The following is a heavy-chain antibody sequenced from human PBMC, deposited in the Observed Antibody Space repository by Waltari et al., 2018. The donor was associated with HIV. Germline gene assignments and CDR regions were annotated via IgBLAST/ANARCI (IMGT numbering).Heavy chain of an antibody. CDR2: IIPLFGTV. Sequence: QVQLVQSGAEVKKPGSSVKVSCKSSVGTVSSYAGRWVRQVPGQGLEWMGGIIPLFGTVHYAQKFQGRVTITADGSTSTVYMELSSLRSEDTAVYYCARDKAHNDVWSGYVSWGQGTLVTVSS. D-gene: IGHD3-3*01. V-gene: IGHV1-69*01. CDR3: ARDKAHNDVWSGYVS. J-gene: IGHJ5*02. CDR1: VGTVSSYA.